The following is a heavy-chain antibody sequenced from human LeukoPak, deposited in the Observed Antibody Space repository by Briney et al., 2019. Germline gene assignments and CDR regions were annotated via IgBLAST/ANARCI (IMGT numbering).Heavy chain of an antibody. CDR2: IYYSGST. CDR1: GGSISSYY. CDR3: ARRRFGEFDY. Sequence: TSETLSLTCTVSGGSISSYYWSWIRQPPGKGLEWIGYIYYSGSTNYNPFLKSRVTISVDTSKNQFSLKLSSVTAADTAVYYCARRRFGEFDYWGQGTLVTVSS. V-gene: IGHV4-59*08. J-gene: IGHJ4*02. D-gene: IGHD3-10*01.